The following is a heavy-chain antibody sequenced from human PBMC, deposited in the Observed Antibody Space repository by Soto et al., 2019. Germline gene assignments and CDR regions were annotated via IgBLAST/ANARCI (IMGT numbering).Heavy chain of an antibody. V-gene: IGHV4-30-4*01. J-gene: IGHJ3*02. CDR1: GGSISSGDYY. CDR2: IYYSGST. CDR3: ARETHPDVLLWFGELSRAFDI. D-gene: IGHD3-10*01. Sequence: PSETLSLTCTVSGGSISSGDYYWSWIRQPPWKGLEWIGYIYYSGSTYYNPSLKSRVTISVDTSKNQFSLKLSSVTAAGTAVYYCARETHPDVLLWFGELSRAFDIWGQGXMVTV.